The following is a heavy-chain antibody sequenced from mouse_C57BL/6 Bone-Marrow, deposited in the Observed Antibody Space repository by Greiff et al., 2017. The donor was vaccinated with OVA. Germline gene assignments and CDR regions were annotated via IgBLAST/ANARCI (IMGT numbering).Heavy chain of an antibody. J-gene: IGHJ2*01. CDR3: ARSLPYYFDY. CDR1: GYAFTNYL. Sequence: QVQLQQSGAELVRPGTSVKVSCKASGYAFTNYLIEWVKQRPGQGLEWIGVINPGSGGTNYNEKFKGKATLTADNSSSTAYMQLSSLTSEDSAVYFCARSLPYYFDYWGQGTTLTVSS. V-gene: IGHV1-54*01. CDR2: INPGSGGT.